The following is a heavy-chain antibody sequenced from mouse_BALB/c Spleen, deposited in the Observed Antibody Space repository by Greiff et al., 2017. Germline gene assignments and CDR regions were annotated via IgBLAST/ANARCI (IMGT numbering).Heavy chain of an antibody. D-gene: IGHD3-1*01. CDR3: AKQLGLRGDYAMDY. CDR2: IYPGDGDT. Sequence: VQLQQSGAELARPGASVKLSCKASGYTFTSYWMQWVKQRPGQGLEWIGAIYPGDGDTRYTQKFKGKATLTADKSSSTAYMQLSSLASEDSAVYYCAKQLGLRGDYAMDYWGQGTSVTVSS. CDR1: GYTFTSYW. V-gene: IGHV1-87*01. J-gene: IGHJ4*01.